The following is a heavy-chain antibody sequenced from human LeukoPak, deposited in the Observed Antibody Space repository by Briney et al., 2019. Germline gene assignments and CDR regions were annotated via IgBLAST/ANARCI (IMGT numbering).Heavy chain of an antibody. J-gene: IGHJ4*02. CDR2: INPSGGGT. CDR3: ARYNGDLTGGFDY. CDR1: GYTFSNYY. V-gene: IGHV1-46*01. D-gene: IGHD4-17*01. Sequence: ASVKVSCKASGYTFSNYYIHWVRQAPGQGPEWMGIINPSGGGTSYSQRFQGRVTMTRDTSTSTVYMELSSLRSEDTAVYYCARYNGDLTGGFDYWGQGTLVTVSS.